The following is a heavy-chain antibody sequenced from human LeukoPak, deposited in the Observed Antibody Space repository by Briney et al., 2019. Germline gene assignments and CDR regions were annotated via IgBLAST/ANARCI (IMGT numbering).Heavy chain of an antibody. V-gene: IGHV3-48*03. Sequence: GGSLRLSCAASGFTFSSYEMNWVRQAPGKGLEWVSYISGSGRTMSYADSVKGRFTISRDNAKNSLYLQMNSLRAEDTAVYYCARHVYFDFWGQGTLVTVSS. CDR3: ARHVYFDF. CDR2: ISGSGRTM. CDR1: GFTFSSYE. J-gene: IGHJ4*02.